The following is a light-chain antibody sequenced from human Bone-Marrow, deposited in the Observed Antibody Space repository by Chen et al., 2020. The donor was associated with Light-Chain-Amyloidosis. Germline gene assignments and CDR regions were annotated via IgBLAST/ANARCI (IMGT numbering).Light chain of an antibody. V-gene: IGLV2-14*03. CDR1: TSDVGAYDY. J-gene: IGLJ2*01. CDR2: DVS. CDR3: SSYTSTYTVL. Sequence: SALPRPASVSESPGQSITLSCTGTTSDVGAYDYVSWYQQHPGQAPKLIIHDVSNRPSGVSDRFSGSKSDNTASLTISGLQAEDEADYYCSSYTSTYTVLFGGGTKLTVL.